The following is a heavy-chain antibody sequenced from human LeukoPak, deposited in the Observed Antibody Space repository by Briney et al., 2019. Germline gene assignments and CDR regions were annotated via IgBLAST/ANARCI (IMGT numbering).Heavy chain of an antibody. CDR2: ISGSGGST. J-gene: IGHJ4*02. V-gene: IGHV3-23*01. CDR1: GFTFSSYA. D-gene: IGHD2-15*01. Sequence: GGSLRLSRAASGFTFSSYAMRWVRQAPGKGLEWVSGISGSGGSTYYADSVKGRFTSTRDNSKNTLYLQMNSLRAEDTAVYYCAAHCSGGRCFDYWGQGTLVTVSS. CDR3: AAHCSGGRCFDY.